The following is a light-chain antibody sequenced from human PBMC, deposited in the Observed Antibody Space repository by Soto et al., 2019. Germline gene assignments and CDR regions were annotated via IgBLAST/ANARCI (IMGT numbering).Light chain of an antibody. J-gene: IGKJ4*01. V-gene: IGKV1-39*01. Sequence: DIQMTQSPSSLSASVGDRVTITCRASQRISNYLNWYQQKPGKAPKLLMFAASSLESGTPSRFSGRRSGTQFTLTINGLQPDDFATYYCQQYDNYKPLTFGGGTKVDIK. CDR1: QRISNY. CDR2: AAS. CDR3: QQYDNYKPLT.